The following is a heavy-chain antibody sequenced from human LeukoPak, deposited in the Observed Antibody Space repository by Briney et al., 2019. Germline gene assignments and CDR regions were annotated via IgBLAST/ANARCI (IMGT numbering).Heavy chain of an antibody. Sequence: SETLSLTCTVSGGSISSYYWSWIRQPPGKGLEWLGYIYYSGSTNYNPSLKSRVTISVDASKNQFSLKLSSVTAADTAVYYCARVDYYDSSGYPNYDYWGQGTLVTVSS. CDR2: IYYSGST. D-gene: IGHD3-22*01. J-gene: IGHJ4*02. V-gene: IGHV4-59*01. CDR3: ARVDYYDSSGYPNYDY. CDR1: GGSISSYY.